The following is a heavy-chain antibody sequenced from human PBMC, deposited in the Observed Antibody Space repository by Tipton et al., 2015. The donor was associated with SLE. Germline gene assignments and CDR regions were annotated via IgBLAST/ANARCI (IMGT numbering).Heavy chain of an antibody. CDR3: ARPYGSGSFQLDY. CDR2: IYPDDSDT. CDR1: GYSFTSYW. Sequence: QLVQSGAEMKKPGESLKISCKGSGYSFTSYWIAWVRQMPGKGLEWMGIIYPDDSDTRYSPSFQGQVTISADKSISTAYVQWSSLKASDTAMYYCARPYGSGSFQLDYWGQGTLVTVSS. V-gene: IGHV5-51*01. D-gene: IGHD3-10*01. J-gene: IGHJ4*02.